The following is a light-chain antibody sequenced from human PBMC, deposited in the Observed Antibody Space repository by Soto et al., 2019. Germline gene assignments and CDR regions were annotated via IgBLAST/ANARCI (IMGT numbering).Light chain of an antibody. CDR1: QSVGSSN. CDR2: GAS. J-gene: IGKJ1*01. CDR3: QQYGSTPRT. V-gene: IGKV3-20*01. Sequence: EIVLTQSPGTLSLSPGERATLSCRASQSVGSSNLAWYQQKPGQAPRLLIYGASSRATGIPDRFSGSGSGTDFTLTISRLESEDFAVYYCQQYGSTPRTFGQGTKVEIK.